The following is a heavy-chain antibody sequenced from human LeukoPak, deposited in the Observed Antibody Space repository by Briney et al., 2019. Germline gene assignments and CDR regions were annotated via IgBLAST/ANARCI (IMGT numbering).Heavy chain of an antibody. CDR3: ARLGPFEGTI. V-gene: IGHV1-2*02. CDR2: INPNSGGT. D-gene: IGHD2/OR15-2a*01. CDR1: GYTFIDYN. Sequence: ASVNVSCKASGYTFIDYNMHWVRQAPGQGLEWMGWINPNSGGTNYAQKFQGRVTMTRDTSISTAYMELSSLRYDDTAVYYCARLGPFEGTIWGQGTLVTVSS. J-gene: IGHJ4*02.